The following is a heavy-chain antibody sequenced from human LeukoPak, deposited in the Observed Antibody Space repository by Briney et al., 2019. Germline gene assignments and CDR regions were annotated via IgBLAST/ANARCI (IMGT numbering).Heavy chain of an antibody. V-gene: IGHV3-23*01. Sequence: GGSLRLSCAASGFTFISYAMSWVRQAPGKGLEWVSAIIGSGDSKYYADSVKGRFTISRDNSKKTLYMQLSRLRAEDTAVYYSAKSQSVYYTRRTYYYCMDVWGKGTTVTVSS. J-gene: IGHJ6*03. D-gene: IGHD5/OR15-5a*01. CDR1: GFTFISYA. CDR3: AKSQSVYYTRRTYYYCMDV. CDR2: IIGSGDSK.